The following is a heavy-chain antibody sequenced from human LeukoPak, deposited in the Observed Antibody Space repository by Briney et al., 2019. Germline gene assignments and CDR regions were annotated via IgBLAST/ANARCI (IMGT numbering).Heavy chain of an antibody. J-gene: IGHJ2*01. Sequence: SETLSLTCAVYGGSFSGYHWSWIRQPPGKGLEWIGEINHSEGTDYNPSLKSRVTISVDTSKKQFSLKLSSVTAADTAVYYCARERDSTTSWYFDLWGRGTLVTVSS. V-gene: IGHV4-34*01. D-gene: IGHD3-22*01. CDR2: INHSEGT. CDR3: ARERDSTTSWYFDL. CDR1: GGSFSGYH.